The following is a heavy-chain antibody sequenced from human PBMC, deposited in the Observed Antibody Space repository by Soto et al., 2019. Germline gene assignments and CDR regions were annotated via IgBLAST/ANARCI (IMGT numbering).Heavy chain of an antibody. V-gene: IGHV1-46*01. CDR3: ARDGAVRRFLEWSHDRYYYYYGMDV. CDR2: INPSGGST. CDR1: GYTFTSYY. D-gene: IGHD3-3*01. Sequence: ASVKVSCKASGYTFTSYYMHWVRQAPGQGLEWMGIINPSGGSTSYAQKFQGRVTMTRDTSTSTVYMELSSLRSEDTAVYYCARDGAVRRFLEWSHDRYYYYYGMDVWGQGTTVTVSS. J-gene: IGHJ6*02.